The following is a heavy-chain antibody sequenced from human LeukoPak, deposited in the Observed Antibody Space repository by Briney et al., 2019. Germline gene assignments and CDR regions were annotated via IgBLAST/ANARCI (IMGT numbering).Heavy chain of an antibody. CDR3: ARQYYDFWSGYRHSINYYYYGMDV. CDR2: ISSSGSTI. D-gene: IGHD3-3*01. J-gene: IGHJ6*02. Sequence: GGSLRLSCAASGFTFSDYYMSWIRQAPGKGLEWVSYISSSGSTIYYADSVKGRFTISRDNAKNSLYLQMNSLRAEDTAVYYCARQYYDFWSGYRHSINYYYYGMDVWGQGTTVTVSS. CDR1: GFTFSDYY. V-gene: IGHV3-11*01.